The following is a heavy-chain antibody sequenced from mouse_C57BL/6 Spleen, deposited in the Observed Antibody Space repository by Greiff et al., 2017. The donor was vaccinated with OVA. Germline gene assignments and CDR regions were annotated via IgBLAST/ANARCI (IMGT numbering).Heavy chain of an antibody. Sequence: VQLKQPGAELVRPGSSVKLSCKASGYTFTSYWMDWVKQRPGQGLEWIGNIYPSDSDTHYNQKFKDKATLTVDKSSSTAYMQLSSLTSEDSAVYYCSKTAANWGYFDYWGQGTTLTVSS. CDR2: IYPSDSDT. CDR3: SKTAANWGYFDY. CDR1: GYTFTSYW. J-gene: IGHJ2*01. D-gene: IGHD4-1*01. V-gene: IGHV1-61*01.